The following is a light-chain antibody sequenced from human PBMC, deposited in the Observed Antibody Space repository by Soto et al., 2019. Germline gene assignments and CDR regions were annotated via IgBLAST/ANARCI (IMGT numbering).Light chain of an antibody. Sequence: QSALTQPPSVSGAPGHTVTISCTGSSSNIGAGYDVNWYQQLPGAAPKFLIYGTSNRPSGVPDRFSGSKSGTSASLAITGLQAEDEADYYRQSYDSRLSGYVFGTGTKVTVL. V-gene: IGLV1-40*01. J-gene: IGLJ1*01. CDR1: SSNIGAGYD. CDR3: QSYDSRLSGYV. CDR2: GTS.